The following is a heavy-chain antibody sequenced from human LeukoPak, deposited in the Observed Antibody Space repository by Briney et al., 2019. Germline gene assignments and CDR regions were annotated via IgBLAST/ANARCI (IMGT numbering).Heavy chain of an antibody. J-gene: IGHJ3*02. V-gene: IGHV1-2*02. D-gene: IGHD3-22*01. CDR1: GNTFTGYY. CDR2: INPNSGGT. CDR3: ARADDDSSGGNAFDI. Sequence: ASVKVSCKASGNTFTGYYMHWVRQAPGQGLEWMGWINPNSGGTNYAQKFQGRVTMTRDTSISTAYMELSRLRSDDTAVYYCARADDDSSGGNAFDIWGQGTMVTVSS.